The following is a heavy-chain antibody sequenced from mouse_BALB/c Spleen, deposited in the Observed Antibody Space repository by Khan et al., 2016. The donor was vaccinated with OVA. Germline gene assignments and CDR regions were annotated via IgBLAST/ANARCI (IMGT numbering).Heavy chain of an antibody. Sequence: EVQLVESGPGLVKPSQSLSLTCTVTGYSITSDYAWNWIRQFPGNKLEWMGYISYSGSTGYNPSLKSRISITRGTSNNQFFLQLNSVTTEDTATYYCARRYYYGHWYFDVWGAGTTVTVSA. V-gene: IGHV3-2*02. D-gene: IGHD1-1*01. CDR3: ARRYYYGHWYFDV. CDR1: GYSITSDYA. CDR2: ISYSGST. J-gene: IGHJ1*01.